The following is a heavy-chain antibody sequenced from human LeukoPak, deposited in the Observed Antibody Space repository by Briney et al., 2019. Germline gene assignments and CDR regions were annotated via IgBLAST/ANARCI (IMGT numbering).Heavy chain of an antibody. Sequence: SSETLSLTCTISGCSISSYYWSWIRQAPGKGLEWIGYIYSSGSANYNPSLNSRATISVDTSKNQFSLTLRSVTDADTAVYYCARYDFDILTGYHRGGMDVWGQGTTVTVSS. CDR3: ARYDFDILTGYHRGGMDV. J-gene: IGHJ6*02. CDR2: IYSSGSA. D-gene: IGHD3-9*01. V-gene: IGHV4-59*08. CDR1: GCSISSYY.